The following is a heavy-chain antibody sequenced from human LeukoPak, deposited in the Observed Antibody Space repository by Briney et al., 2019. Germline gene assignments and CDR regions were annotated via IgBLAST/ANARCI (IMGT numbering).Heavy chain of an antibody. V-gene: IGHV4-34*01. J-gene: IGHJ4*02. CDR2: INHSGST. CDR1: GGSFSGYY. Sequence: SETLSLTCAVYGGSFSGYYWSWIRQPPGKGLEWIGEINHSGSTNYNPSLKSRVTISVDTSKNQFSLKLSSVTAADTAVYYCARGPSVYRPFDYWGQGTLVTVSS. D-gene: IGHD5-18*01. CDR3: ARGPSVYRPFDY.